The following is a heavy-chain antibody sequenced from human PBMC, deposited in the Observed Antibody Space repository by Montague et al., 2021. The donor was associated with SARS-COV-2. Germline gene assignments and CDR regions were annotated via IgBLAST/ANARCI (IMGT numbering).Heavy chain of an antibody. CDR2: IYYSGST. Sequence: SETLSLTCTVSGGSVSSGGYYWSWIRQPPGKGLEWIGYIYYSGSTNYXPSLKSRVTISLNTSKNQFSLKLTSVTAADTAVYYCARVSLAAAATRSDYWGQGTRVTVSS. D-gene: IGHD6-13*01. CDR1: GGSVSSGGYY. J-gene: IGHJ4*02. V-gene: IGHV4-61*08. CDR3: ARVSLAAAATRSDY.